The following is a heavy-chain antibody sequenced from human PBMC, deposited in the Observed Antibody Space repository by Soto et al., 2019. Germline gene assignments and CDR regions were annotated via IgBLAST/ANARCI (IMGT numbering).Heavy chain of an antibody. CDR1: GYTFDPYG. CDR3: VRDVSVSSGSFGGY. Sequence: QVQLVQSGAEVKKPGASVRVSCKASGYTFDPYGLNWVRQAPGQGLEWTGWISTHTGNTDYPQRFQGRVTMTTDKSTSTAFLDLRSLTSDDTAVYYCVRDVSVSSGSFGGYWGQGTLVSVSS. CDR2: ISTHTGNT. D-gene: IGHD3-10*01. J-gene: IGHJ4*02. V-gene: IGHV1-18*01.